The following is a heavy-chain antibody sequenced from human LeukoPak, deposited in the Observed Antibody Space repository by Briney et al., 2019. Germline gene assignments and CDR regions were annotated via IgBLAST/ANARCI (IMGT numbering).Heavy chain of an antibody. CDR2: LNSDGSTI. J-gene: IGHJ4*02. D-gene: IGHD4-17*01. CDR1: GFTFSNYW. CDR3: AGDDYGDFGPDY. V-gene: IGHV3-74*01. Sequence: GGSLRLSCAASGFTFSNYWMHWVRQAPGKGLVWVSRLNSDGSTISYADSVKGRFTISRDNAKNTVYLQMNSLRAEDTAVYYCAGDDYGDFGPDYWGQGTLVTVSS.